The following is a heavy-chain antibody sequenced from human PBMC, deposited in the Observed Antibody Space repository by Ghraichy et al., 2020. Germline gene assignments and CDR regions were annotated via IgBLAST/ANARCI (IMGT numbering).Heavy chain of an antibody. CDR2: IYYSGST. D-gene: IGHD4-23*01. CDR3: ARRGGNGAYFAY. Sequence: SETLSLTCTVSGGSISSYYWSWIRQPPGKGLEWIGYIYYSGSTNYNPSLKSRVTISVDTSKNQFSLKLSSVTAAEPAVYYCARRGGNGAYFAYWGQGTLDTVS. J-gene: IGHJ4*02. CDR1: GGSISSYY. V-gene: IGHV4-59*01.